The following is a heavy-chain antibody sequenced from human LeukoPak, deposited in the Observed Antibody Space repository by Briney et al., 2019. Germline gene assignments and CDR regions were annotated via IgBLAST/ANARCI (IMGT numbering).Heavy chain of an antibody. CDR2: IYYSGST. V-gene: IGHV4-59*01. Sequence: SETLSLTCTVSGGSISSYYWSWIRQPPGKGLEWIGYIYYSGSTNYNPSLKSRVTISVDTSKNQFSLKLSSVTAADTAVYYCARDGVTAVAGLAFDIWGQGTMVTVSP. D-gene: IGHD6-19*01. CDR3: ARDGVTAVAGLAFDI. J-gene: IGHJ3*02. CDR1: GGSISSYY.